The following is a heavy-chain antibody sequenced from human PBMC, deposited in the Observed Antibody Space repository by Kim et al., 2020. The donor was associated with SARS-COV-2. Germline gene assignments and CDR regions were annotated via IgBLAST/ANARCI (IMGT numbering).Heavy chain of an antibody. CDR1: GFTFSNYN. J-gene: IGHJ6*01. D-gene: IGHD3-22*01. V-gene: IGHV3-48*02. CDR3: ARDYYDSSGYSWGGMDG. Sequence: GGSLRLSCVASGFTFSNYNMNWVRQAPGKGLEWISYISSSGTVIYYADSVKGRFTISRDNAKNSLYLQMNSLRDEDTAVYYCARDYYDSSGYSWGGMDG. CDR2: ISSSGTVI.